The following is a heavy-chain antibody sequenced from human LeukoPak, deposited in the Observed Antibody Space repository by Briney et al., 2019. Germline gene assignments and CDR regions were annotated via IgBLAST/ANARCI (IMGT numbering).Heavy chain of an antibody. CDR2: INPNSGGT. V-gene: IGHV1-2*02. J-gene: IGHJ6*02. Sequence: ASVKVSCKASGYTFTGYYMHWVRQASGQGLEWMGWINPNSGGTNYAQKFQGRVTMTRDTSISTAYMELSRLRSDDTAVYYCARGNCSSTSCYRPYYYYGMDVWGQGTTVTVSS. CDR1: GYTFTGYY. CDR3: ARGNCSSTSCYRPYYYYGMDV. D-gene: IGHD2-2*01.